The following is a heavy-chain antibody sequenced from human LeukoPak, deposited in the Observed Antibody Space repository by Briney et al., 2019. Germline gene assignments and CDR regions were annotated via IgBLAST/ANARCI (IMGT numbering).Heavy chain of an antibody. Sequence: SVKVSCKASGGTFSSYAISWVRQAPGQGLEWMGGIIPISGTANYAQKFQGRVTITADKSTSTAYMELSSLRSEDTAVYYCARDRASSSSPYYYYYYGMDVWGKGTTVTVSS. CDR1: GGTFSSYA. CDR2: IIPISGTA. V-gene: IGHV1-69*06. J-gene: IGHJ6*04. D-gene: IGHD6-13*01. CDR3: ARDRASSSSPYYYYYYGMDV.